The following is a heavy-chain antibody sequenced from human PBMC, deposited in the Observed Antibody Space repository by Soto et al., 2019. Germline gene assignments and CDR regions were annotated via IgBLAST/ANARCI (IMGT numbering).Heavy chain of an antibody. D-gene: IGHD6-19*01. CDR3: ARDRYSSGWYPIDH. V-gene: IGHV3-7*01. J-gene: IGHJ4*02. Sequence: EVQLVESGGGLVQPGGSLRLSCAASGFTYSNYWMSWVRQAPGQGLEWVANIKQDGSEKYYVDSVKGRFTISRDKAEKSVYLEMNSLRAEDTAVYDCARDRYSSGWYPIDHWGQGTLVTVSS. CDR1: GFTYSNYW. CDR2: IKQDGSEK.